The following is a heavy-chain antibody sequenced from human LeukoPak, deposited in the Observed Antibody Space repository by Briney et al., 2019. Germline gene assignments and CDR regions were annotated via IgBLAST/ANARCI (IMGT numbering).Heavy chain of an antibody. J-gene: IGHJ5*02. CDR3: AREGDYGDYGRFDP. V-gene: IGHV4-61*09. Sequence: SETLSLTCTVSGGSISSGSFYWSWIRQPAGKGLEWIWHIYISGSTNYNPSLRSRVTISIDTSKNQFCLKLSSVTAADTAVYYCAREGDYGDYGRFDPWGQGTLVTVSS. D-gene: IGHD4-17*01. CDR1: GGSISSGSFY. CDR2: IYISGST.